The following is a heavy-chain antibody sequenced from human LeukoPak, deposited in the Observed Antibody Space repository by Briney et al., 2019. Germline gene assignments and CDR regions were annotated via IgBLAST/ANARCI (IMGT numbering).Heavy chain of an antibody. CDR2: ISYDGSNK. CDR1: GSTFSSYG. CDR3: ARELYCSGGSCYGMDV. D-gene: IGHD2-15*01. V-gene: IGHV3-30*03. Sequence: PGGSLRLSCAASGSTFSSYGMHWVRQAPGKGLEWVAVISYDGSNKYYADSVKGRFTISRDNSKNTLYLQMNSLRAEDTAVYYCARELYCSGGSCYGMDVWGQGTTVTVSS. J-gene: IGHJ6*02.